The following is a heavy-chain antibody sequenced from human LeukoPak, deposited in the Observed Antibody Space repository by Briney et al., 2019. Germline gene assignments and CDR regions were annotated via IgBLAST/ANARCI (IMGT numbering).Heavy chain of an antibody. J-gene: IGHJ4*02. CDR1: GGSISSSSYY. CDR2: IYYSGST. D-gene: IGHD3-3*01. V-gene: IGHV4-39*07. CDR3: VRDKSGSFDY. Sequence: SETLSLTCTVSGGSISSSSYYWGWIRQPPGKGLEWIASIYYSGSTYYNPSLKSRVTISVDTSKNQFSLKLTSVTAADTAVYYSVRDKSGSFDYWGRGTLVTVSS.